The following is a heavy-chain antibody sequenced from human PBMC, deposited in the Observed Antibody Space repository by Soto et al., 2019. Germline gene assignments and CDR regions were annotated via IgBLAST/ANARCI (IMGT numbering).Heavy chain of an antibody. V-gene: IGHV4-39*01. J-gene: IGHJ4*02. D-gene: IGHD3-22*01. CDR2: IYYSGST. Sequence: SETLSLTCTVSGGSIISSSYYLFCIRQPPGKGLEWIGSIYYSGSTYYNPSLKSRVTISVDTSKNQFSLKLSSVTAADTAVYYCARRGDSSGYSDYILDYWGQGTLVTV. CDR1: GGSIISSSYY. CDR3: ARRGDSSGYSDYILDY.